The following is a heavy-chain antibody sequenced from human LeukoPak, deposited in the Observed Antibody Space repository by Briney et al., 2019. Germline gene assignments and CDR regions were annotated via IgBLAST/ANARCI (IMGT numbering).Heavy chain of an antibody. J-gene: IGHJ4*02. D-gene: IGHD6-19*01. CDR2: IYYSGST. CDR1: GFTFSSYSMN. Sequence: GSLRLSCAASGFTFSSYSMNWVRQAPGKGLEWIGSIYYSGSTYYNPSLKSRVTISVDTSKNQFSLKLSSVTAADTAVYYCARNSYSSGWYDPIYFDYWGQGTLVTVSS. V-gene: IGHV4-59*05. CDR3: ARNSYSSGWYDPIYFDY.